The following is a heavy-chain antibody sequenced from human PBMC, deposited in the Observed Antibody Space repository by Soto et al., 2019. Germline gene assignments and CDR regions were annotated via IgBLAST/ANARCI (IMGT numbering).Heavy chain of an antibody. V-gene: IGHV1-46*01. CDR3: ARFGMGYCSSTSCYSDDYYYYGMDG. Sequence: ASVKVSCKASGYTFTSYYMHWVRQAPGQGLEWMGIINPSGGSTSYAQKFQGRVTMTRDTSTSTVYMELSSLRSEDTAVYYCARFGMGYCSSTSCYSDDYYYYGMDGWGQATTFTVSS. CDR1: GYTFTSYY. D-gene: IGHD2-2*02. J-gene: IGHJ6*02. CDR2: INPSGGST.